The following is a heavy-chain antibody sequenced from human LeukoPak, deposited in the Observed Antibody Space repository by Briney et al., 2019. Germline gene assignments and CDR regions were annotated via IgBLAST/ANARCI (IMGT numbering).Heavy chain of an antibody. V-gene: IGHV3-9*01. J-gene: IGHJ4*02. D-gene: IGHD4-23*01. CDR2: ISWNSGGI. CDR1: GFTFDDYA. CDR3: AKDGDATVVSVFDY. Sequence: PGGSLRLSCAASGFTFDDYAMHWVRQAPGKGLEWVSGISWNSGGIGYADSVKGRFTISRDNAKNSLYLQMNSLRAEDTALYYCAKDGDATVVSVFDYWGQGTLVTVSS.